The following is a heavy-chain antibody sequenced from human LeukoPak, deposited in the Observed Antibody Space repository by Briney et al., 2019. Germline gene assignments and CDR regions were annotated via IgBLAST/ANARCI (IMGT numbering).Heavy chain of an antibody. J-gene: IGHJ4*02. V-gene: IGHV3-30*18. CDR3: AKDGSGSYYSYYFDY. D-gene: IGHD3-10*01. CDR2: ISYDGSNK. Sequence: GGSLRLSCAASGFTFSSYGMHWVRQAPGKGLEWVAVISYDGSNKYYADSVKGRSTISRDNSKNTLYLQMNSLRAEDTAVYYCAKDGSGSYYSYYFDYWGQGTLVTVSS. CDR1: GFTFSSYG.